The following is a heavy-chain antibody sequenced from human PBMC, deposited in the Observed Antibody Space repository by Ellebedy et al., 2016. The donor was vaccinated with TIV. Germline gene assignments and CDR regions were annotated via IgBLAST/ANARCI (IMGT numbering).Heavy chain of an antibody. J-gene: IGHJ4*02. Sequence: GESLKISCAASGFTFSSYAMIWVRQAPGKGLEWVSTVSSSGYNTFYADSVKGRFTISRDNSKNTLYLQMNSLRAEDTAVYYCATDRMTATGNSLDYWGQGTLVTVSS. CDR3: ATDRMTATGNSLDY. CDR2: VSSSGYNT. D-gene: IGHD6-13*01. V-gene: IGHV3-23*01. CDR1: GFTFSSYA.